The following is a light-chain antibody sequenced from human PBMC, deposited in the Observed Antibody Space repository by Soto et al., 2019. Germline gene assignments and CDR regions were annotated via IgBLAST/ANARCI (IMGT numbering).Light chain of an antibody. CDR3: QHYVGSPT. CDR1: QSVNNNF. CDR2: GAS. Sequence: ETVLTQSPGTLSLSAGERATVSCRASQSVNNNFLAWYQLRPGQAPRLLISGASSRATGIPDRISGSGSGTDSTLTITRVEPEDSAMYYCQHYVGSPTFGQGTKVDIK. V-gene: IGKV3-20*01. J-gene: IGKJ1*01.